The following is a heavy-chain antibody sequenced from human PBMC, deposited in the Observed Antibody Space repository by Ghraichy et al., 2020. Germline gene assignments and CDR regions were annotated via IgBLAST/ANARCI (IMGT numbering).Heavy chain of an antibody. CDR1: GDSVSSNSAA. Sequence: SQTLSLTCAISGDSVSSNSAAWNWIRQSPLRGLEWLGRTYYRSKWYNDYAVSVKSRITINPDTSKNQFSLQLNSVTPEDTAVYYCAREEDYYDSSGYRADTIDYWGQGTLVTVSS. CDR2: TYYRSKWYN. CDR3: AREEDYYDSSGYRADTIDY. D-gene: IGHD3-22*01. J-gene: IGHJ4*02. V-gene: IGHV6-1*01.